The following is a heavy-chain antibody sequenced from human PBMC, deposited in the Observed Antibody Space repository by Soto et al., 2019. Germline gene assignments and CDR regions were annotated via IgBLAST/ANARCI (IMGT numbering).Heavy chain of an antibody. J-gene: IGHJ4*02. Sequence: QMQLVESGGGVVQPGKSLRLSCAASGFTFSNHGIHWFRQAPGKGLEWVGDISYNGIDTWYADSVQGRFTIYRANFKNTAYLQMNGLRLEDTAVYYCLSGEGQNGHDTRVDYWGQVTLVTVSP. CDR2: ISYNGIDT. V-gene: IGHV3-30*03. CDR3: LSGEGQNGHDTRVDY. CDR1: GFTFSNHG. D-gene: IGHD5-12*01.